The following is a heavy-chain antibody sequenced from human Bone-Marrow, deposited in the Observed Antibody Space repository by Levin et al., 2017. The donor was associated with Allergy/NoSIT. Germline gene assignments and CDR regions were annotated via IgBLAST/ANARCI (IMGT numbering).Heavy chain of an antibody. CDR1: GGSVSSGTSY. V-gene: IGHV4-61*01. J-gene: IGHJ3*02. CDR2: IYYSGYT. D-gene: IGHD2-15*01. CDR3: ARGRSGGGDAFDI. Sequence: SQTLSLTCTVSGGSVSSGTSYWSWIRQPPGKGLEWIGHIYYSGYTNYYPSLKSRVTISIDTSKNQFSLKLSSLTSADTAVYYCARGRSGGGDAFDIWGQGTMVTVSS.